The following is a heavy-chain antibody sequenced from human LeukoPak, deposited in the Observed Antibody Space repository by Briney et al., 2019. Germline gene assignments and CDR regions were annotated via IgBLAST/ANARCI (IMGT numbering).Heavy chain of an antibody. J-gene: IGHJ4*02. V-gene: IGHV3-33*01. CDR2: IRYDESTK. CDR1: GFIFSNYG. D-gene: IGHD5-12*01. CDR3: ARAYSRESGYDFSPYY. Sequence: PGGSLRLSCVVSGFIFSNYGMHWVRQAPGKGLEWVAVIRYDESTKYYADSVKGRFTISRDNSKNTLYLQMNGLRDDDTAVYYCARAYSRESGYDFSPYYWGQGTLVTVSS.